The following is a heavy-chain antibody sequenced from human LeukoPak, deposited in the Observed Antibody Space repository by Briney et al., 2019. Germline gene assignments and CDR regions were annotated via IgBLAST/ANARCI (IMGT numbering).Heavy chain of an antibody. V-gene: IGHV4-59*01. D-gene: IGHD5-12*01. J-gene: IGHJ5*02. CDR1: GGSISNYF. CDR2: IYHGGST. CDR3: ARFGALVATIGNWFDP. Sequence: TSETLSLTCSVSGGSISNYFWSWIRQPPGKGLEWIGYIYHGGSTYYNPSLKSRVTISVDTSKNRFSLKLSSVTAADTAVYFCARFGALVATIGNWFDPRGQGTLVTVSS.